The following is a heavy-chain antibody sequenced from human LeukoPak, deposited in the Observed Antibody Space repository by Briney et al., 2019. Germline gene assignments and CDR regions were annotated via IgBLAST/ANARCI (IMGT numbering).Heavy chain of an antibody. CDR3: AREALSDSSGYYYPDAFDI. D-gene: IGHD3-22*01. Sequence: PGGSLRLSCAASGFTFSSYWMSWVRQAPGKGLEWVAVIWYDGSNKYYADSVKGRFTISRDNSKNTLYLQMNSLRAEDTAVYYCAREALSDSSGYYYPDAFDIWGQGTMVTVSS. CDR2: IWYDGSNK. CDR1: GFTFSSYW. V-gene: IGHV3-33*08. J-gene: IGHJ3*02.